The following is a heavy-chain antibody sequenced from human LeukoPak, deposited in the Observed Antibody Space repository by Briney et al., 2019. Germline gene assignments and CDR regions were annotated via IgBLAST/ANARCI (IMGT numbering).Heavy chain of an antibody. Sequence: GGSLRLSCAASGFTFSSYAMSWVRQAPGKGLEWVSAISGSGGSTYYADSVKGRFTISRDNSKNTLYLQMNSLRAEDTAVYYSAKMGDCSSTSCPPLPYYYYGMDVWGKGTTVTVSS. CDR3: AKMGDCSSTSCPPLPYYYYGMDV. CDR1: GFTFSSYA. D-gene: IGHD2-2*01. J-gene: IGHJ6*04. CDR2: ISGSGGST. V-gene: IGHV3-23*01.